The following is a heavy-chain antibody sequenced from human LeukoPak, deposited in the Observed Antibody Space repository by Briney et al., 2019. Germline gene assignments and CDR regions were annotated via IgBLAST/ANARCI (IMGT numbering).Heavy chain of an antibody. V-gene: IGHV5-51*01. Sequence: GESLKISCKGSGYSFTSYCIGWVRQMPGKGLEWMGIIYPGDSDTRYSPSFQGQVTISADKSISTAYLQWSSLKASDTAVYYCARPRASGSYSDLGLDYWGQGTLVTVSS. CDR2: IYPGDSDT. CDR1: GYSFTSYC. J-gene: IGHJ4*02. D-gene: IGHD1-26*01. CDR3: ARPRASGSYSDLGLDY.